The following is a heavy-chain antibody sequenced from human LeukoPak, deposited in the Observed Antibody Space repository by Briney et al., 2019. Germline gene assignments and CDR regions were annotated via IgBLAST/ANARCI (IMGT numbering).Heavy chain of an antibody. CDR1: GFTFSSYW. Sequence: AGGSLRLSCAASGFTFSSYWMSWVRQAPGKGLEWVAVIWYDGSNKYYADSVKGRFTISRDNSKNTLYLQMNSLRAEDTAVYYCASGATTVVTPGDYWGQGTLVTVSS. CDR2: IWYDGSNK. V-gene: IGHV3-33*08. D-gene: IGHD4-23*01. CDR3: ASGATTVVTPGDY. J-gene: IGHJ4*02.